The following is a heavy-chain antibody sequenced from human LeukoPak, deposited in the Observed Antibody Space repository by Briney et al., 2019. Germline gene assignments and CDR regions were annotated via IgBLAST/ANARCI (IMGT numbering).Heavy chain of an antibody. Sequence: SETLSLTCTVSGGSISSYYWSWIRQPPGKGLEWIGYIYYSGSTNYNPSLKSRVTISVDTSKNQFSLKLSSVTAADTAVYYCARSYRDTHYYYYYMDVWGKGTTVTVSS. CDR3: ARSYRDTHYYYYYMDV. D-gene: IGHD3-16*02. CDR2: IYYSGST. J-gene: IGHJ6*03. CDR1: GGSISSYY. V-gene: IGHV4-59*01.